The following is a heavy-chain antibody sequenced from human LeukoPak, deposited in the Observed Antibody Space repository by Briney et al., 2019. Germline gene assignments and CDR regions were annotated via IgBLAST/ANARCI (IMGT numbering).Heavy chain of an antibody. CDR1: GYTFTSYY. CDR3: ARGGNEVVADAEYFQH. D-gene: IGHD3-22*01. Sequence: ASVKVSCKASGYTFTSYYMHWVRQAPGQGLEWMGIINPSGGSTSYAQKFQGRVTMTRDMSTSTDYMELSSLRSEDTAVYYCARGGNEVVADAEYFQHWGQGTLVTVSS. V-gene: IGHV1-46*01. J-gene: IGHJ1*01. CDR2: INPSGGST.